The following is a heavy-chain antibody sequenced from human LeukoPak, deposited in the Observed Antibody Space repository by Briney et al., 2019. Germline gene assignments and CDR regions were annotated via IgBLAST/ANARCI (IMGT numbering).Heavy chain of an antibody. J-gene: IGHJ5*02. V-gene: IGHV4-59*01. CDR2: IYYSGGT. CDR1: GGSISSYY. CDR3: ARSPYVTMVRGVRFDP. Sequence: SETLSLTCTVSGGSISSYYWSWIRQPPGKGLEWIGYIYYSGGTNYNPSLKSRVTISVDTSKNQFSLKLSSVTAADTAVYYCARSPYVTMVRGVRFDPWGQGTLVTVSS. D-gene: IGHD3-10*01.